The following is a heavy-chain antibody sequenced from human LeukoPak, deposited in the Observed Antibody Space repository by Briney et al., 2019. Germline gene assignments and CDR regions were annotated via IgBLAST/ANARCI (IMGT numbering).Heavy chain of an antibody. Sequence: ASVKVSYKASGGTFSSYAISWVRQAPGQGLEWMGGIIPIFGTANYAQKFQGRVTITADKSTSTAYMELSSLRSEDTAVYYCARDYPIYDYVWGSYRYDAFDIWGQGTMVTVSS. D-gene: IGHD3-16*02. CDR1: GGTFSSYA. CDR3: ARDYPIYDYVWGSYRYDAFDI. CDR2: IIPIFGTA. V-gene: IGHV1-69*06. J-gene: IGHJ3*02.